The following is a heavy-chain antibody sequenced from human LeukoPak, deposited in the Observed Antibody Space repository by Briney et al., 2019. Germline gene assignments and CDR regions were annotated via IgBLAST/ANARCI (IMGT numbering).Heavy chain of an antibody. Sequence: GSLRLSCAASGFTFSSYAMSWVRQAPGKGLEWVSAISGSGGSTYYADSVKGRFTISRDNSKNTLYLQMNSLRAEDTAVYYCAKDPVLGYSYAPWIDYWGQGTLVTVSS. D-gene: IGHD5-18*01. CDR3: AKDPVLGYSYAPWIDY. V-gene: IGHV3-23*01. J-gene: IGHJ4*02. CDR1: GFTFSSYA. CDR2: ISGSGGST.